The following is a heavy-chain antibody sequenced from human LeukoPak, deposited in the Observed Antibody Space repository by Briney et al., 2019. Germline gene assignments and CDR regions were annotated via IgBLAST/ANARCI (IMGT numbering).Heavy chain of an antibody. V-gene: IGHV1-69*01. Sequence: SVRVSCKASGGTFSSYVISWVGEAPGQGLEWMGGIIPIFGTANYAQKFQGRVTITADESTSTAYMELSSLRSEDTAVYYCAREERDSGYDYFDYWGQGTLVTVSS. CDR1: GGTFSSYV. CDR2: IIPIFGTA. CDR3: AREERDSGYDYFDY. J-gene: IGHJ4*02. D-gene: IGHD5-12*01.